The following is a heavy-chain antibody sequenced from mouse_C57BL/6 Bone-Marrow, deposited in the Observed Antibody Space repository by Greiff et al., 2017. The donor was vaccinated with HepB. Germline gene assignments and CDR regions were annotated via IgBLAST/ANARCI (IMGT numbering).Heavy chain of an antibody. D-gene: IGHD4-1*01. J-gene: IGHJ4*01. CDR1: GYTFTDYY. CDR3: ARKLGRAFYAMDY. V-gene: IGHV1-26*01. CDR2: INPNNGGT. Sequence: VQLKQSGPELVKPGASVKISCKASGYTFTDYYMNWVKQSHGKSLEWIGDINPNNGGTSYNQKFKGKATLTVDKSSSTAYMELRSLTSEDSAVYYCARKLGRAFYAMDYWGQGTSVTVSS.